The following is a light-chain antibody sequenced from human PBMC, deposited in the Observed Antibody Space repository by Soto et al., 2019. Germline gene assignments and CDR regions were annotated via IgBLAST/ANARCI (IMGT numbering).Light chain of an antibody. CDR2: DAS. Sequence: DIPVTQSPSSLSASVGDRVTITCQASQAISNYLNWYQHKPGKAPKLLIYDASYLEMGVPARFSGRGSGTAFTFTISSLQPEDAATYYCQQYANLPLTFGGGTKVEIK. J-gene: IGKJ4*01. CDR3: QQYANLPLT. CDR1: QAISNY. V-gene: IGKV1-33*01.